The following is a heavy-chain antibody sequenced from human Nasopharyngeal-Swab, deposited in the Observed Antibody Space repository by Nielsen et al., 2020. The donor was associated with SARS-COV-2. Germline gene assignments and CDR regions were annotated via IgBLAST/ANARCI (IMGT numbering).Heavy chain of an antibody. CDR2: IYYSGST. CDR3: AREYSSSWYRGFDY. Sequence: GSLRLSCTVSGGSVSSGSYYWIWIRQPPGKGLEWIGYIYYSGSTNYNPSLKSRVTISVDTSKNQFSLKLSSVTAADTAVYYCAREYSSSWYRGFDYWGQGTLVTVSS. J-gene: IGHJ4*02. V-gene: IGHV4-61*01. D-gene: IGHD6-13*01. CDR1: GGSVSSGSYY.